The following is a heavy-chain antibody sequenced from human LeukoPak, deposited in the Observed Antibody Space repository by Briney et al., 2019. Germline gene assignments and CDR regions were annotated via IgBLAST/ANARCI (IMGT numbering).Heavy chain of an antibody. Sequence: SETLSLTCTVSGGSISSYYWSWIRQPPGKRPEWIGYIYYSGSTNYNPSLKSRVTISVDTSKNQFSLKLSSVTAADTAVYYCARVGPQNWFDPWGQGTLVTVSS. V-gene: IGHV4-59*01. CDR1: GGSISSYY. CDR3: ARVGPQNWFDP. J-gene: IGHJ5*02. CDR2: IYYSGST.